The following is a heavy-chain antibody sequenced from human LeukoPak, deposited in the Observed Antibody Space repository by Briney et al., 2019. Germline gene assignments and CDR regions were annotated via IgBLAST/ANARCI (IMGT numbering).Heavy chain of an antibody. CDR2: ITNDGSGT. Sequence: GGSLRLSCAASGFTFSNYWMHWVRQAPGKGLVWVSRITNDGSGTSYADSVKGRFTISRDNSKKTVDLQMTTLTAEDTATYYCVKAGDGPQQPVHFFFDFWGQGNLVTVSS. D-gene: IGHD6-13*01. CDR3: VKAGDGPQQPVHFFFDF. CDR1: GFTFSNYW. V-gene: IGHV3-74*01. J-gene: IGHJ4*02.